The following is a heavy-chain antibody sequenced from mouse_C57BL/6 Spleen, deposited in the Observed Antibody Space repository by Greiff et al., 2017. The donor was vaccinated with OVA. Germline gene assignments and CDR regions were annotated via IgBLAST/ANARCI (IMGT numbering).Heavy chain of an antibody. J-gene: IGHJ2*01. D-gene: IGHD4-1*02. CDR3: ASQLGRDY. V-gene: IGHV1-50*01. Sequence: QVQLQQPGAELVKPGASVKLSCKASGYTFTSYWMQWVKQRPGQGLEWIGEIDPSDSYTNYNQKIKGKATLTVDTSSSTAYMQLSSLTSEDSAVYYCASQLGRDYWGQGTTLTVSS. CDR1: GYTFTSYW. CDR2: IDPSDSYT.